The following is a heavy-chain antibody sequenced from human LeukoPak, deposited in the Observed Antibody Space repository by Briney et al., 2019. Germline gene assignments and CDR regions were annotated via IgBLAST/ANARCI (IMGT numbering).Heavy chain of an antibody. CDR1: GFTFNHYA. Sequence: GGSLRLSCAASGFTFNHYAMSWVRQTPGKGLEWASAISGSGDNTYYADSVKGRFTISRDTSKNTLYLQMNSLKADDTAVYYCAKGWIFGVLVDVWGKGTTVTVSS. D-gene: IGHD3-3*01. J-gene: IGHJ6*04. CDR2: ISGSGDNT. CDR3: AKGWIFGVLVDV. V-gene: IGHV3-23*01.